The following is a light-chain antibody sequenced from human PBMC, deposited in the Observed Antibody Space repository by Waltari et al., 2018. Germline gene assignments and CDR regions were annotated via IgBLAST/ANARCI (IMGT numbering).Light chain of an antibody. V-gene: IGKV3-11*01. CDR1: QSVGTS. CDR2: DAS. CDR3: QQRSIWPPLT. J-gene: IGKJ4*01. Sequence: EVVLTQSPATLSLSPGERATLYCRASQSVGTSLAWYQQKPGQAPRLLIVDASNRAAGIPGRFSGRGSGTDFTLTITNLVPEDFAVYYCQQRSIWPPLTFGGGTHVDVK.